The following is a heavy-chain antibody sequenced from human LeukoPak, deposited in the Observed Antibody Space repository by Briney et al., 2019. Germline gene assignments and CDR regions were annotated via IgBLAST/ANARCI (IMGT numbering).Heavy chain of an antibody. CDR1: GFTFSSYS. CDR3: AREVGPDY. V-gene: IGHV3-21*01. J-gene: IGHJ4*02. CDR2: ISSRSSYI. Sequence: GGSLRLSCAASGFTFSSYSMNWVRQAPGKGLEWVSSISSRSSYIYYADSVKGRFTISRDNAKNSLYLQMNSLRAEDTAVYYCAREVGPDYWGQGTLVTVSS.